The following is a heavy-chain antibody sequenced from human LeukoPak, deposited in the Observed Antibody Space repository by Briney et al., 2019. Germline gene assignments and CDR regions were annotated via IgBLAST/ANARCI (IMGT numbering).Heavy chain of an antibody. CDR1: GGSISSGGYS. CDR3: ARTSPSGVFDY. J-gene: IGHJ4*02. D-gene: IGHD3-3*01. Sequence: SETLSLTCAVSGGSISSGGYSWSWIRQPPGKGLEWIGYIYHSGSTYYNPSLKSRVAISVDRSKNQFSLKLSSVTAADTAVYYCARTSPSGVFDYWGQGTLVTVSS. V-gene: IGHV4-30-2*01. CDR2: IYHSGST.